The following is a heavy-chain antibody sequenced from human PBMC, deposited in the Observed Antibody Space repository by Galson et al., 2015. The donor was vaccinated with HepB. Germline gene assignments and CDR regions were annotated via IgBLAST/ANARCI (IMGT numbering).Heavy chain of an antibody. V-gene: IGHV1-8*01. D-gene: IGHD3-3*01. CDR3: ARSKSRWATYYDFWSGYYTGADYYYYGMDV. Sequence: SVKVSCKASGYTFTSYDINWVRQATGQGLEWMGWMNPNSGNTGYAQKFQGRVTMTRNTSISTAYMELSSLRSEDTAVYYCARSKSRWATYYDFWSGYYTGADYYYYGMDVWGQGTTVTVSS. J-gene: IGHJ6*02. CDR1: GYTFTSYD. CDR2: MNPNSGNT.